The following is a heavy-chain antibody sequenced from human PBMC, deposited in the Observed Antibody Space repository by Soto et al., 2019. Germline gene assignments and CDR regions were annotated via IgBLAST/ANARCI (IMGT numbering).Heavy chain of an antibody. J-gene: IGHJ6*03. Sequence: GGSLRLSCAASGFTFSSYSMNWVRQASGKGLEWVSYISSSSSTIYYADSVKGRFTISRDNAKNSLYLQMNSLRAEDTAVYYCARGNEVDDFWSGDMDVWGKGTTVTVSS. D-gene: IGHD3-3*01. CDR2: ISSSSSTI. V-gene: IGHV3-48*01. CDR1: GFTFSSYS. CDR3: ARGNEVDDFWSGDMDV.